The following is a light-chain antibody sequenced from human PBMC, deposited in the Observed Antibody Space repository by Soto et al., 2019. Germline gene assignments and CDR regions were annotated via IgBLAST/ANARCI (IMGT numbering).Light chain of an antibody. CDR1: QSVFNNY. CDR3: QQYGSSPRWT. Sequence: EIALAQSPGTLSLSPGERATISCRASQSVFNNYLAWYQQKPGQAPRLLIYAASSRATDIPDRVSGIGSGTHFTLTISRLEPEDSAVYYCQQYGSSPRWTFGQGTKVDIK. V-gene: IGKV3-20*01. J-gene: IGKJ1*01. CDR2: AAS.